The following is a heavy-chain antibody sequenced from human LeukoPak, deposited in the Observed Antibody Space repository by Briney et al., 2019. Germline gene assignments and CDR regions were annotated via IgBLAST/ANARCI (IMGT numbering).Heavy chain of an antibody. Sequence: SETLALPCSLSVGSLSSARYYWHWIRPLPGRGLEWVGYIYHTGSTYYRASLASRLSISIDASKNHFSLRLSSVTAADTAVYYCARSRLGGYTYGFDYWGQGNLVTVSS. CDR2: IYHTGST. CDR3: ARSRLGGYTYGFDY. J-gene: IGHJ4*02. V-gene: IGHV4-31*03. CDR1: VGSLSSARYY. D-gene: IGHD5-18*01.